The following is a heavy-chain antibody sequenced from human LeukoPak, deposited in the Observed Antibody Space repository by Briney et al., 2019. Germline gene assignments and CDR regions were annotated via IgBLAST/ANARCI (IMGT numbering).Heavy chain of an antibody. V-gene: IGHV3-48*03. D-gene: IGHD5-12*01. CDR3: ARGWISDSFDY. J-gene: IGHJ4*02. CDR2: ISSSGSNI. CDR1: GFTFSSYA. Sequence: GGSLRLSCAASGFTFSSYAMSWVRQAPGKGLEWVSYISSSGSNIYYADSVKGRFTISRDNAKNSLYLQMNSLRAEDTAVYYCARGWISDSFDYWGQGTLVTVSS.